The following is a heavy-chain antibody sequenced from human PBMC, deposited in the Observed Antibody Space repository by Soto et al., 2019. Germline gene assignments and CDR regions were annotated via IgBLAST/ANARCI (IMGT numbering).Heavy chain of an antibody. CDR2: IIPIFGTA. V-gene: IGHV1-69*13. Sequence: SVKVSCKASGGTFSSYATSWVRQAPGQGLEWMGGIIPIFGTANYAQKFQGRVTITADESTSTAYMELSSLRSEDTAVYYCARQDIVVVVAATQGGHYYYGMDVWGQGTRVTVSS. CDR1: GGTFSSYA. J-gene: IGHJ6*02. CDR3: ARQDIVVVVAATQGGHYYYGMDV. D-gene: IGHD2-15*01.